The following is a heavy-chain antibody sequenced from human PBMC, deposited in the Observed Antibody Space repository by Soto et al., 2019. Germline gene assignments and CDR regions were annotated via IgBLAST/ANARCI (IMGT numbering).Heavy chain of an antibody. CDR3: ARAILRGYRQPIGY. CDR2: INHSGST. D-gene: IGHD5-18*01. V-gene: IGHV4-34*01. J-gene: IGHJ4*02. Sequence: SETLSLTCAVYGGSFSGYYWSWIRQPPGKGLEWIGEINHSGSTNYNPSLKSRVTISVDTSKNQFSLKLSSVTAADTAVYYCARAILRGYRQPIGYWGQGTLVTVSS. CDR1: GGSFSGYY.